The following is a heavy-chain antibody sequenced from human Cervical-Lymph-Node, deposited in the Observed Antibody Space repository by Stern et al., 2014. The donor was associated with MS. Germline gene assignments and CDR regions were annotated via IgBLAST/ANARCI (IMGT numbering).Heavy chain of an antibody. J-gene: IGHJ4*02. CDR2: IYPDDSDT. CDR1: GYNFASYW. CDR3: ARKGTYGLDF. Sequence: VQLVQSGAEVKKPGESLKISCKGSGYNFASYWLGWVRQGPGKGLEWMGIIYPDDSDTRYTPSFQGQVTMSADKSITTAFLQWSSLKASDTAFYFCARKGTYGLDFWGQGALVTVSS. D-gene: IGHD3-10*01. V-gene: IGHV5-51*01.